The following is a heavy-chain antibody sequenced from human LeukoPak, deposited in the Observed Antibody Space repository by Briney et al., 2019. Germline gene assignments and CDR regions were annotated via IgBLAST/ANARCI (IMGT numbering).Heavy chain of an antibody. Sequence: GGSLRLSCAGSGFTFSSYAMSWVRQAPGKGLEWVSGISGSGGSTYYADSVKGRFTISRDNSKNTLYLQMNSLRAEDTAVYYCARVVGAGYFDLWGRGTLVTVSS. J-gene: IGHJ2*01. CDR2: ISGSGGST. CDR1: GFTFSSYA. CDR3: ARVVGAGYFDL. V-gene: IGHV3-23*01. D-gene: IGHD1-26*01.